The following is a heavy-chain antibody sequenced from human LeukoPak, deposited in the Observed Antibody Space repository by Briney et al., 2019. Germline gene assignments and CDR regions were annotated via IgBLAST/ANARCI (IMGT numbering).Heavy chain of an antibody. Sequence: SQTLSLTCTVSGGSISSGGYYWSWIRQHPGKGLEWIRYIYYSGSTYYNPSLKSRVTISVDTSKNQFSLKLSSVTAADTAVYYCARGPWIRVRLWFDPWGQGTLVTVSS. CDR3: ARGPWIRVRLWFDP. J-gene: IGHJ5*02. CDR1: GGSISSGGYY. V-gene: IGHV4-31*03. D-gene: IGHD3-10*01. CDR2: IYYSGST.